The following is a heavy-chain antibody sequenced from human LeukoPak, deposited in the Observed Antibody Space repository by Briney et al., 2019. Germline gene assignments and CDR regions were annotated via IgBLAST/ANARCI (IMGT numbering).Heavy chain of an antibody. D-gene: IGHD2-2*01. Sequence: LAGGSLRLSCAASGFTFRNHWMHWVRQTPGKGLVWVSRISSDGSSTTYADSVKGRFTISRDNAKSTLYLQMNSLRVEDTAVYYCAGETVPRGLGNWGQGTLVTVSS. CDR2: ISSDGSST. CDR1: GFTFRNHW. J-gene: IGHJ4*02. CDR3: AGETVPRGLGN. V-gene: IGHV3-74*03.